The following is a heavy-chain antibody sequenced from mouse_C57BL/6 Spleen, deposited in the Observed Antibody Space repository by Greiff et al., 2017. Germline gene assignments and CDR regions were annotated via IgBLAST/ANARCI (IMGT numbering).Heavy chain of an antibody. CDR1: GFTFTDYY. CDR2: IRNKANGYST. J-gene: IGHJ1*03. V-gene: IGHV7-3*01. Sequence: EVKLVESGGGLVQPGGSLSLSCAASGFTFTDYYMSWVRQPPGKALAWLGFIRNKANGYSTEYSASVKVRFSSSRDNSQSILYLQVNALRAEDSATYYCAKYRRYFDVWGTGTTVTVSS. CDR3: AKYRRYFDV.